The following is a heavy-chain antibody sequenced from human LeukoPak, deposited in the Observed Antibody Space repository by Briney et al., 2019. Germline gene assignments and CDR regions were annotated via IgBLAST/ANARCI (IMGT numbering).Heavy chain of an antibody. CDR3: VRKALGYRLGYGDY. CDR2: ISANGGST. J-gene: IGHJ4*02. D-gene: IGHD5-12*01. Sequence: QPGGSLRLSCAASGFTFSTYAMSWVRQAPGKGLEWVSAISANGGSTFYADSVKGRFTVSRDSSKDTLYLQMNSLRAEDTAVYFCVRKALGYRLGYGDYWGQETLVTASS. V-gene: IGHV3-23*01. CDR1: GFTFSTYA.